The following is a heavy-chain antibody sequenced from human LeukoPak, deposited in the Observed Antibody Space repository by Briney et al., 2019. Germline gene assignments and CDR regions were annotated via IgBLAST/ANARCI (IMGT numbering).Heavy chain of an antibody. J-gene: IGHJ6*02. CDR1: GFTVSDNY. V-gene: IGHV3-53*01. D-gene: IGHD4-17*01. CDR3: ARDRTVTTVWDYRGLDV. CDR2: LYSGSGGTT. Sequence: PGGSLRLSCAASGFTVSDNYMSWVRQAPGKGLEWVSVLYSGSGGTTYYADSVKGRFTISRDSSKNTLYLQMNSLRVEDTAVYYCARDRTVTTVWDYRGLDVWGQGTTVTVSS.